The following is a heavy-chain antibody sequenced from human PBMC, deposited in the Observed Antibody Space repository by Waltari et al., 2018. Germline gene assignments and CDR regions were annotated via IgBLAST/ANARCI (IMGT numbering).Heavy chain of an antibody. V-gene: IGHV3-30*18. Sequence: QVQLVESGGGVVQPGRSLRLSCAASGFTFSSYGMHWVRQAPGKGLEWVAVIWYDGSNKYYADSVKGRFTISRDNSKNTLYLQMNSLRAEDTAMYYCAKDYIVRGSWNYYMDVWGKGTTVTVSS. CDR3: AKDYIVRGSWNYYMDV. CDR1: GFTFSSYG. D-gene: IGHD1-26*01. CDR2: IWYDGSNK. J-gene: IGHJ6*03.